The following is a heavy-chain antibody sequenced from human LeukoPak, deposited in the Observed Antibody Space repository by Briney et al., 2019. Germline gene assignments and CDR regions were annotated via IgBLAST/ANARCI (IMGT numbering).Heavy chain of an antibody. CDR2: INSGGSGT. D-gene: IGHD7-27*01. CDR3: ATSLGPLTEY. J-gene: IGHJ4*02. Sequence: PGGSLRLSCAASGFAFSSNWMHWVRQTPGKGLVWVSRINSGGSGTSYADSVEGRLTISRDNAKNTLYLQMNSLKGEDTAVYYCATSLGPLTEYWGQGTLVTVSS. CDR1: GFAFSSNW. V-gene: IGHV3-74*01.